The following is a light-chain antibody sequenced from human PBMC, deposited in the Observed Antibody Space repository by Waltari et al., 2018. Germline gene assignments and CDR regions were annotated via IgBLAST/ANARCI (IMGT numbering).Light chain of an antibody. CDR3: LQGTLWPYT. Sequence: DRVLTQSPISLPVTLGQPASISCTSSQRPAHSDGNTYLNWVQQRPGQSPRRLIYDVSKRDTGAPDRFSGSGSGTDFTLKISRVEAEDVGVYYCLQGTLWPYTFGQGTNLEIK. CDR2: DVS. CDR1: QRPAHSDGNTY. V-gene: IGKV2-30*02. J-gene: IGKJ2*01.